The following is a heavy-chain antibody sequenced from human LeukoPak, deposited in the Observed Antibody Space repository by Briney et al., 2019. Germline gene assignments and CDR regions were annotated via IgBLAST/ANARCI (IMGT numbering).Heavy chain of an antibody. Sequence: PSETLSLTCTVSGGSISSYYWSWIRQPPGKGLEWIGYIYYSGSTNYNPSLKSRVTISVDTSKNQFSLKLSSVTAADTAVYYCARCFSRFLVAFDMWGEGTMVTVS. J-gene: IGHJ3*02. CDR1: GGSISSYY. D-gene: IGHD3-16*01. CDR3: ARCFSRFLVAFDM. V-gene: IGHV4-59*01. CDR2: IYYSGST.